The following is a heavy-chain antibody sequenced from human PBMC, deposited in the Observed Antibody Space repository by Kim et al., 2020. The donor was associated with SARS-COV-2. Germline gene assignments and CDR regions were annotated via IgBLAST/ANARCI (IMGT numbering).Heavy chain of an antibody. J-gene: IGHJ4*02. CDR3: TTVSMR. CDR2: IKSKTDGGTS. D-gene: IGHD2-2*01. V-gene: IGHV3-15*01. CDR1: GIPFSNAW. Sequence: GGSLRLSCAVSGIPFSNAWFNWVRQSPGKGLEWVGRIKSKTDGGTSDLAAPVKDRFAISRDDSENTLYLLMNNVKTDDSAVYYCTTVSMRWGQGTLVTVS.